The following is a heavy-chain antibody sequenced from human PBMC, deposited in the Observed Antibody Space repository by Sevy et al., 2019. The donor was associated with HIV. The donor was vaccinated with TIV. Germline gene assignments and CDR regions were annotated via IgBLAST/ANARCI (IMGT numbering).Heavy chain of an antibody. Sequence: GGSLRLSCAASGFTFSSYAMHWVRQAPGKGLEWVAVISYDGSNKYYADSVKGRFTISRDNSKNTLYLQMNSLRAEDKAVYYCAGTMVRAVIARGNSHDAFDIWGQGTMVTVSS. J-gene: IGHJ3*02. CDR1: GFTFSSYA. CDR3: AGTMVRAVIARGNSHDAFDI. D-gene: IGHD3-10*01. V-gene: IGHV3-30-3*01. CDR2: ISYDGSNK.